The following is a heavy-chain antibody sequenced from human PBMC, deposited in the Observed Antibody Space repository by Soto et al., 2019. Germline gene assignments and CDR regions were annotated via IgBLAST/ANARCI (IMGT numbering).Heavy chain of an antibody. V-gene: IGHV4-30-4*01. CDR1: GGSISSDDYY. CDR2: IHASGSI. J-gene: IGHJ1*01. D-gene: IGHD3-22*01. Sequence: TLSLTCTVSGGSISSDDYYWSWIRQAPGRGLECIGYIHASGSIYYNPSLKSRATMSIDTAGNQFSLKVSSVTVADTAVYYCARDLDGLHDDTSGPFPRPGWGQGTLVTVSS. CDR3: ARDLDGLHDDTSGPFPRPG.